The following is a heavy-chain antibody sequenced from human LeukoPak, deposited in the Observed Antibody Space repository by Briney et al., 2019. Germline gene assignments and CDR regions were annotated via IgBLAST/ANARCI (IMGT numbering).Heavy chain of an antibody. CDR2: IYTSGST. V-gene: IGHV4-4*07. D-gene: IGHD3-10*01. Sequence: LETLSLTCTVSGGSISSYYWSWIRQPAGKGLEWIGRIYTSGSTNYNPSLKSRVTMSVDTSKNQFSLKLSSVTAADTAVYYCARVAKHFRGGLSFYYMDVWGKGTTVTISS. J-gene: IGHJ6*03. CDR1: GGSISSYY. CDR3: ARVAKHFRGGLSFYYMDV.